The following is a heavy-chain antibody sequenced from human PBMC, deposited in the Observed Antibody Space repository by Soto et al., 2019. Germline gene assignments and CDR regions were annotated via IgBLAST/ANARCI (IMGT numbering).Heavy chain of an antibody. CDR3: ARQGSNGAYYYYAMDV. J-gene: IGHJ6*02. Sequence: GESLKISCKGSGYSFTSYWIGWVRQMPGKGLEWMGIIYPGDSDTIYSPSFQGQVTFSADKSTSTAYLEWSSLKASDTAMYYCARQGSNGAYYYYAMDVWGQGTTVTVSS. CDR2: IYPGDSDT. V-gene: IGHV5-51*01. D-gene: IGHD2-8*01. CDR1: GYSFTSYW.